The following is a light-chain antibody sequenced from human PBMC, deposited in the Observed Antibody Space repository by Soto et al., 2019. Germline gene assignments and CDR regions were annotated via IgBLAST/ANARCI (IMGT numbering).Light chain of an antibody. V-gene: IGKV3D-15*01. CDR3: QQYNIWPRA. CDR2: GIS. Sequence: EIVMTQSPATLSVSPGERATLSCRASQSVNSNYLAWYQQKPGQAPRLLIYGISKRATDIPDRFSGSGSGTEFTLTISSLQPEDFAVYYCQQYNIWPRAFGQGTKVEIK. J-gene: IGKJ1*01. CDR1: QSVNSN.